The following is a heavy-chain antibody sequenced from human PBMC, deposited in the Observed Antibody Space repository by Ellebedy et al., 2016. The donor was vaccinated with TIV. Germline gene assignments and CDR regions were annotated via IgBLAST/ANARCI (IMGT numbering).Heavy chain of an antibody. J-gene: IGHJ3*02. Sequence: GESLKISCAASGFTISRHWMSWVRQGPGKGLEWVANINQDGGEKNYVDSVRGRFTISRDNAKSSLYLQMNSLRAEDTAVYYCARLIGGTCQCAFDIWGQGTMVTVSS. CDR1: GFTISRHW. CDR2: INQDGGEK. V-gene: IGHV3-7*01. CDR3: ARLIGGTCQCAFDI. D-gene: IGHD2-15*01.